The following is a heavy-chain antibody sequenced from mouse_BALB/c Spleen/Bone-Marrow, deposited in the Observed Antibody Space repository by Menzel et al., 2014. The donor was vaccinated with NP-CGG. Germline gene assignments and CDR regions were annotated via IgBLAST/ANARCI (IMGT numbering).Heavy chain of an antibody. D-gene: IGHD2-4*01. V-gene: IGHV5-9-2*01. Sequence: VQLKESGGGLVKSGGSLKLSCAASGFSFXSYGMSWVRQTPEKRLEWVATISGGGSYTFYPDSVKGRFTISRVNAKNNLYLQLSSLRSEDTALYYCARHAYYDQTEVSFVYWGQGTLVTVSA. CDR3: ARHAYYDQTEVSFVY. CDR2: ISGGGSYT. J-gene: IGHJ3*01. CDR1: GFSFXSYG.